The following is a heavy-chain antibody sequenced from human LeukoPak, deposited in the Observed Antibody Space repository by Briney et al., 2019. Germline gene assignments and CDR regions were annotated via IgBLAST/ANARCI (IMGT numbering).Heavy chain of an antibody. V-gene: IGHV4-59*01. CDR1: GGSISSYY. D-gene: IGHD2-2*01. CDR3: ARVNPIVVNGMDV. Sequence: LETLSLTCTVSGGSISSYYWSWIRQPPGKGLEWIGYIYYSGSTNYNPSLKSRVTISVDTSKNQFSLKLSSVTAADTAVYYCARVNPIVVNGMDVWGQGTTVTVSS. J-gene: IGHJ6*02. CDR2: IYYSGST.